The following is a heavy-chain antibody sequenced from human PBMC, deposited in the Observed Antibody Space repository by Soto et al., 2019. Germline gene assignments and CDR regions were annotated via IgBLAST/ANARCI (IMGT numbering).Heavy chain of an antibody. D-gene: IGHD3-9*01. CDR2: ISGSCGST. J-gene: IGHJ3*02. V-gene: IGHV3-23*01. CDR1: GFTVRSYA. Sequence: EVQLLESGGGLVQPGGSLRLSCAASGFTVRSYAMSWVRQAPGKGLEWVSAISGSCGSTYYEDSVKGRLTISRDNSKNTLYLQMNSLRAEDTAVYYCAKNLVMELWPRCAFDIWGQGTMVTVS. CDR3: AKNLVMELWPRCAFDI.